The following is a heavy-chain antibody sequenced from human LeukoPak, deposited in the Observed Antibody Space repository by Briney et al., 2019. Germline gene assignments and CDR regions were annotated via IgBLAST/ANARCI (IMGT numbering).Heavy chain of an antibody. Sequence: SETLSLTWTVSGGSISKYYWSWIRQPAGKGLEWIGRIYTSGTTHYNRALKSPVTISVDTSKNQISLNLSSVTAEDTAVYFSARGFRGDNFDYWGQGTLVTVSS. D-gene: IGHD7-27*01. V-gene: IGHV4-4*07. CDR2: IYTSGTT. J-gene: IGHJ4*02. CDR3: ARGFRGDNFDY. CDR1: GGSISKYY.